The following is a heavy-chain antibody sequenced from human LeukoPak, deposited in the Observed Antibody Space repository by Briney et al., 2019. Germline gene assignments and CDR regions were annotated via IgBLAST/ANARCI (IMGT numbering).Heavy chain of an antibody. V-gene: IGHV3-30-3*01. D-gene: IGHD3-10*01. CDR2: MSYDATNT. J-gene: IGHJ6*02. Sequence: GGSLRLSCAAAGFTFNFHAMHSVRQAPGKGLGWVTVMSYDATNTYYADSVKGRFTISRDNSKNTLYLQMNSLRGQDTAVYYCARGPYGSGTYDSYGMDVWGQGTTVTVSS. CDR3: ARGPYGSGTYDSYGMDV. CDR1: GFTFNFHA.